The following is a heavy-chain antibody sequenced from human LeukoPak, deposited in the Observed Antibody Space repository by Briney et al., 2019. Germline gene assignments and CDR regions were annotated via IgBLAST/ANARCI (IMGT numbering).Heavy chain of an antibody. CDR2: IYYLGST. V-gene: IGHV4-59*12. CDR1: GGSISSYY. Sequence: SETLSLTCTVSGGSISSYYWSWIRQSPGKGLEWIGYIYYLGSTNYNPSLKSPVTISLDTPKNQISLKLSFVTAADTAVYYCARGSGWYPHWGQGTLVTVSS. D-gene: IGHD6-19*01. CDR3: ARGSGWYPH. J-gene: IGHJ1*01.